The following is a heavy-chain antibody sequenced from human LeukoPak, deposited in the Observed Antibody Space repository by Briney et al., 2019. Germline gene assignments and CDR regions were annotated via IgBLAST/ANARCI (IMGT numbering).Heavy chain of an antibody. V-gene: IGHV4-30-4*01. D-gene: IGHD3-22*01. CDR1: GGSISSGDYY. CDR2: IYYSGST. CDR3: ARGVTMIVVVIHDWYFDL. Sequence: SETLSLTCTVSGGSISSGDYYWSWIRQPPGKGLEWIGYIYYSGSTYYNPSLKSRVTISIDTSKNQFSLKLSSVTAADTAVYYCARGVTMIVVVIHDWYFDLWGRGTLVTVSS. J-gene: IGHJ2*01.